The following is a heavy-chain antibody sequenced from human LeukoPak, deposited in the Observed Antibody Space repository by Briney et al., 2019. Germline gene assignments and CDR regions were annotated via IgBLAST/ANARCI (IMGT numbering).Heavy chain of an antibody. CDR1: GFTFSSYG. CDR3: ARSQSSSLIDY. CDR2: IWYDGTSK. D-gene: IGHD6-13*01. Sequence: GGSLRFSCAASGFTFSSYGMHWVRQAPGKGLEWVAVIWYDGTSKDYADSVKGRFTFSRDNSKNTLYPQMNSLTVEDTAVYYCARSQSSSLIDYWGQGTLVTVSS. V-gene: IGHV3-33*08. J-gene: IGHJ4*02.